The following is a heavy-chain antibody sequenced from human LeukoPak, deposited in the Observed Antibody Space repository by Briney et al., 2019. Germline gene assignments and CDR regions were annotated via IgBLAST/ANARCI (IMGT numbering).Heavy chain of an antibody. D-gene: IGHD1-7*01. CDR2: IIPILGIA. CDR1: GGTFSNYA. J-gene: IGHJ4*02. Sequence: AASVNVSCKASGGTFSNYAISWVRQAPGQGLEWMGRIIPILGIAKYAQKFQGRDTVTADKSTSRAYMELSSLRSEDAAVYYCARDGSLTGTPLSLSFDYWGQGTLVTVSS. CDR3: ARDGSLTGTPLSLSFDY. V-gene: IGHV1-69*04.